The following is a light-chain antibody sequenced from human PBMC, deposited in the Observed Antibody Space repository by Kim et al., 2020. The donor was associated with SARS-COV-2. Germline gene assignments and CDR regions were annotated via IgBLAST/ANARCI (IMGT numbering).Light chain of an antibody. CDR2: QDD. V-gene: IGLV3-1*01. J-gene: IGLJ2*01. Sequence: SYELTQPPSMSVSPGQTASISCSGDKLGDKYACWYQQKPGQSPVLVIYQDDKRPLGIPGRFSGSNSGNTATLTISGTQAMDEADYYCQAWDTTTEAVFGGGSRRTF. CDR1: KLGDKY. CDR3: QAWDTTTEAV.